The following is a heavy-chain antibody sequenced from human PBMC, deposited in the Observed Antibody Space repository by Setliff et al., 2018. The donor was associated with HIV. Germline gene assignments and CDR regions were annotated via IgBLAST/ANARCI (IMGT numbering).Heavy chain of an antibody. D-gene: IGHD2-8*01. J-gene: IGHJ4*01. CDR1: GGSFAASH. CDR2: ISHSGDT. CDR3: ARGAPYCNHGVCHLFDY. V-gene: IGHV4-34*01. Sequence: SETLSLTCAVYGGSFAASHWSWIRQSPGKGLEWTGEISHSGDTKYNPSLKSRVTISVDTSKNQISLKLTSVTAADTAVYYCARGAPYCNHGVCHLFDYWGQGNRVTVSS.